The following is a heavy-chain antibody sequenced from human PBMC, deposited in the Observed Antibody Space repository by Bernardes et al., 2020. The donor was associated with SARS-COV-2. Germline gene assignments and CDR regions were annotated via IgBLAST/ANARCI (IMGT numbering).Heavy chain of an antibody. D-gene: IGHD2-8*02. CDR1: GFTFSSYA. J-gene: IGHJ4*02. Sequence: GGSLRLSCAASGFTFSSYAMSWVRQAPGKGLEWVSAITGCGGTRNYSDSVKGRFTISRDNSKNSLYLEMNSLRADDTAVYYCAKDLLVVPRGSFDYWGQGTLVTVSS. CDR2: ITGCGGTR. CDR3: AKDLLVVPRGSFDY. V-gene: IGHV3-23*01.